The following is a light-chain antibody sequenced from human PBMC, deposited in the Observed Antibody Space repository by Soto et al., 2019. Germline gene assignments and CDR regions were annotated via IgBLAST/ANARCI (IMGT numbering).Light chain of an antibody. V-gene: IGLV1-40*01. CDR1: NSNIGAGYA. CDR3: QSYDSSLSAYV. CDR2: AAS. J-gene: IGLJ1*01. Sequence: QLVLTQPPSVSGAPGQRVTISCTGTNSNIGAGYAVHWYQQLPGTAPKLLIYAASIRPSGVPGRFSGSKSDTSASLAIAGLQAEDEAEYYCQSYDSSLSAYVFGTGTKLTVL.